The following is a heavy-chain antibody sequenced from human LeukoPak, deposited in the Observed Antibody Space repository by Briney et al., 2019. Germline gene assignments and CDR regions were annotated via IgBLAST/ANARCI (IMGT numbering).Heavy chain of an antibody. V-gene: IGHV4-38-2*02. CDR1: GYSISSGYY. D-gene: IGHD3-10*01. Sequence: PSETLSLTCSVSGYSISSGYYWGWIRQPPGKGLEWLGSIYHSGSTYYNPSLKSRVTISVDTSKNQFSLKLSSVTAADTAVYYCASWGTMVRGVVITGNWFDPWGQGTLVTVSS. CDR3: ASWGTMVRGVVITGNWFDP. J-gene: IGHJ5*02. CDR2: IYHSGST.